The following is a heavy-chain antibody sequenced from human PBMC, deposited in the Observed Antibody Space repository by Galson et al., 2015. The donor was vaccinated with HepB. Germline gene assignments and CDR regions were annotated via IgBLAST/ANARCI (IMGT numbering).Heavy chain of an antibody. Sequence: SLRLSCAASGFTFSSYSMNWVRQAPGKGLEWVSYISSSSSTIYYADSVKGRFTISRDNAKNSLYLQMNSLRDEDTAVYYCARDLPNPVNIVVVPAAMSIGLFENDYWGQGTLVTVSS. V-gene: IGHV3-48*02. CDR2: ISSSSSTI. CDR1: GFTFSSYS. D-gene: IGHD2-2*01. CDR3: ARDLPNPVNIVVVPAAMSIGLFENDY. J-gene: IGHJ4*02.